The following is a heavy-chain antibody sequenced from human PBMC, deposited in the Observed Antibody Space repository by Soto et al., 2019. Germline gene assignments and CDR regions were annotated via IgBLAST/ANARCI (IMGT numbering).Heavy chain of an antibody. V-gene: IGHV3-30-3*01. CDR1: GFTFTSHG. J-gene: IGHJ6*02. D-gene: IGHD6-13*01. CDR2: ISHDGSNN. Sequence: GESLKISCAASGFTFTSHGIHWVRQAPGKGLEWVALISHDGSNNYYAESVKGRFTISRDNSKNTLFLQMNSLRPEDTAVYYCARDGASAALGYYYGMDVWGQGTTVTVSS. CDR3: ARDGASAALGYYYGMDV.